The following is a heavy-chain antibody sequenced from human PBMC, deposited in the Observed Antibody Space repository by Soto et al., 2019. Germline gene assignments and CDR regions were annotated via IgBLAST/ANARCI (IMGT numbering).Heavy chain of an antibody. CDR3: ARGSRDSSGWYLSHRQDYYYYYGMDV. CDR1: GGSISSYY. D-gene: IGHD6-19*01. V-gene: IGHV4-59*01. CDR2: IYYSGST. J-gene: IGHJ6*02. Sequence: SETLSLTCTVSGGSISSYYWSWIRQPPGKGLEWIGYIYYSGSTNYNPSLKSRVTISVDTSKNQFSLKLSSVTAADTAVYYCARGSRDSSGWYLSHRQDYYYYYGMDVWGQGTTVTVSS.